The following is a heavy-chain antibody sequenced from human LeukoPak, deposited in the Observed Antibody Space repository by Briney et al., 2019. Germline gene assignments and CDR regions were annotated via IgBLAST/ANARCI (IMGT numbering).Heavy chain of an antibody. V-gene: IGHV3-23*01. CDR1: RFTFNSYA. D-gene: IGHD6-19*01. Sequence: GGSLRLSCAASRFTFNSYAMTWVRQAPGKGLEWVSAISTSGYIPYYADSVKGRFTISRDNSKNTVDLQMNSLRAEDTAVYYCAKGLYSSPDGAFDIWGQGAMVTVSS. CDR3: AKGLYSSPDGAFDI. CDR2: ISTSGYIP. J-gene: IGHJ3*02.